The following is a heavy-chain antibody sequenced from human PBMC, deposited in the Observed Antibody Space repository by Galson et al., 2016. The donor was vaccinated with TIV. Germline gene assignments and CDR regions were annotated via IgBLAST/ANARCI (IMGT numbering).Heavy chain of an antibody. CDR1: GFSLTTSGVG. D-gene: IGHD5-12*01. CDR2: IYWDDDE. CDR3: VHDSGHDYAAWYFDA. V-gene: IGHV2-5*02. J-gene: IGHJ4*02. Sequence: PALVKPTQTLTLTCTFSGFSLTTSGVGVGWIRQSPRRALEFLALIYWDDDERYSPSLRNRLTIAKDTSKTQVVLTMPNMDPAATATYYCVHDSGHDYAAWYFDAWGQGTLVTVSS.